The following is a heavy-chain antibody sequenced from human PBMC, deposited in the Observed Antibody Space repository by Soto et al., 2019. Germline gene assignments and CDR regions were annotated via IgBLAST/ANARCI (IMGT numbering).Heavy chain of an antibody. Sequence: QVQLVESGGGVVQPGRSLRLSCAASAFTFSTFPMHWVRQAPGKGLEWVAVISYDGSNKFYADSVRGRFTISRDNSKNTLYLQMNSPRAEDTAVYYCARRGDYVGGFDMWGQGTMVTVSS. J-gene: IGHJ3*02. CDR1: AFTFSTFP. CDR2: ISYDGSNK. V-gene: IGHV3-30*01. CDR3: ARRGDYVGGFDM. D-gene: IGHD4-17*01.